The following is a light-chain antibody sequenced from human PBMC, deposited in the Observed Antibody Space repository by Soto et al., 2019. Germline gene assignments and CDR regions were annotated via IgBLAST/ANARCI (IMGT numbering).Light chain of an antibody. CDR2: SNN. CDR3: GAWDDNLSAYV. V-gene: IGLV1-44*01. J-gene: IGLJ1*01. Sequence: QSVLTQSPSASGTPGRGVTISCSGGSSNIGSNTVNWYQQLPGTAPRLLIYSNNQRPSGVPDRFSGSKSGTSASLAISGLQSDDEADYYCGAWDDNLSAYVFGTGPRSPS. CDR1: SSNIGSNT.